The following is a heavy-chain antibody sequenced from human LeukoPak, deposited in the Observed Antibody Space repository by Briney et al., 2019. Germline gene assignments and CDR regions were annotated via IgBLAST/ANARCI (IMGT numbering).Heavy chain of an antibody. D-gene: IGHD3-10*01. CDR2: ISSSSNI. CDR3: ARDRNYYGSGSGWFDP. V-gene: IGHV3-69-1*01. CDR1: GFSFSVSG. Sequence: GGSLRLSCAASGFSFSVSGMNWVRQAPGKGLEWVSYISSSSNINYADSVKGRFTISRDNAKNSLYLQMNSLRAEDTAVYYCARDRNYYGSGSGWFDPWGQGTLVTVSS. J-gene: IGHJ5*02.